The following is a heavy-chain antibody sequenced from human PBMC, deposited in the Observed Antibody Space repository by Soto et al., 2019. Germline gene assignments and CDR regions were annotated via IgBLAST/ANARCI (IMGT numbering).Heavy chain of an antibody. J-gene: IGHJ4*02. CDR2: ISGGDVDNT. CDR1: GFIFSNYA. Sequence: PGGSLILSCAVSGFIFSNYAMTWVRQPPGKGLEWVSSISGGDVDNTYYADSVKGRFTVSRDNSKNTLYLQMNSLRAVDTALYYCAKEFEGSPDHWGQGALVTVSS. D-gene: IGHD3-10*01. V-gene: IGHV3-23*01. CDR3: AKEFEGSPDH.